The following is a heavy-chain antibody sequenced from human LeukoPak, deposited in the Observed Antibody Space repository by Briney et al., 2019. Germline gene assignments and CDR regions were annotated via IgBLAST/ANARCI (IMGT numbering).Heavy chain of an antibody. D-gene: IGHD3-22*01. CDR2: IYSGGST. V-gene: IGHV3-66*01. CDR1: GFTVSSNY. Sequence: GGSLRLSCAASGFTVSSNYMSWVRQAPGKGLEWVSVIYSGGSTYYADSVKGRFTISRDNSKNTLYLQMNSLRAEDTAVYYCARDSVFYDSSGYYLRYFDYWGQGTLVTVSS. J-gene: IGHJ4*02. CDR3: ARDSVFYDSSGYYLRYFDY.